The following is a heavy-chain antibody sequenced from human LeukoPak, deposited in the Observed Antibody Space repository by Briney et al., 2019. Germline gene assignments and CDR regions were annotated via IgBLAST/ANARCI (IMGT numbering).Heavy chain of an antibody. CDR2: IGATDGTT. J-gene: IGHJ4*02. V-gene: IGHV3-23*01. Sequence: GESLRISCTASGFTFSDSVMTWVRQAPGKGLEWLSSIGATDGTTDYAHSAKGRFTISRDNSRNTLYLQLNCLGADDTAVYYCAGGAWKTFFDNWGPGTLVTVSS. CDR3: AGGAWKTFFDN. D-gene: IGHD1-1*01. CDR1: GFTFSDSV.